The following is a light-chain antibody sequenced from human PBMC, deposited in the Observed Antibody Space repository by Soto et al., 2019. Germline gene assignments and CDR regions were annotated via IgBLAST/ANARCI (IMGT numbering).Light chain of an antibody. V-gene: IGKV3-15*01. CDR2: GAS. J-gene: IGKJ1*01. CDR1: QSVSSN. CDR3: QQYSYWPPWT. Sequence: VLPQSPGTLSLSPVALATLSCRASQSVSSNLAWYQQKPGQAPRLLIYGASTRATGIPARFSGSGSGTEFTLTISSLQSDDFAVYYCQQYSYWPPWTFGQGTKVDIK.